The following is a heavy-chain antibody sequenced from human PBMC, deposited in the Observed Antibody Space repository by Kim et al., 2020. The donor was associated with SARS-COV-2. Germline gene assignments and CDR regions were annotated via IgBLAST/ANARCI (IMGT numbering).Heavy chain of an antibody. CDR3: ARWMYYYYDSSGYGGFDY. V-gene: IGHV3-30-3*01. D-gene: IGHD3-22*01. Sequence: GGSLRLSCAASGFTFSSYAMHWVRQAPGKGLEWVAVISYDGSNKYYADSVKGRFTISRDNSKNTLYLQMNSLRAEDTAVYYCARWMYYYYDSSGYGGFDYWGQGTLVTGSS. CDR2: ISYDGSNK. CDR1: GFTFSSYA. J-gene: IGHJ4*03.